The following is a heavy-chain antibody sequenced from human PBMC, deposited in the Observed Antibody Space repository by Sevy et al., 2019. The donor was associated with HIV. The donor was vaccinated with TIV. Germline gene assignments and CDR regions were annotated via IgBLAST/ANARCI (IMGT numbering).Heavy chain of an antibody. CDR3: ARESPSDWDLDS. D-gene: IGHD6-19*01. V-gene: IGHV3-33*01. CDR1: GFTFNSYG. CDR2: VFSDGTNR. J-gene: IGHJ4*02. Sequence: GGSLRLSCAASGFTFNSYGMHWVRQAPGKGLEWVAAVFSDGTNRYYEDSVKGRFIVFRDNSKHTQYLQMNSLRAEDTAVYYCARESPSDWDLDSWGQGTLVTVSS.